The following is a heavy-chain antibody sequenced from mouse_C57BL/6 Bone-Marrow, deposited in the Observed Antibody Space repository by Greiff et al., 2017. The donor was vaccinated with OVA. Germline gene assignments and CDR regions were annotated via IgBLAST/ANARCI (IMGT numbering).Heavy chain of an antibody. CDR1: GYTFTSYW. J-gene: IGHJ2*01. Sequence: EVQLQQSGTVLARPGASVKMSCKTSGYTFTSYWMHWVKQRPGQGLEWIGAIYPGNSDTSYNQKFKGKAKMTAVTSASTAYMELSSLTNEDSAVYYGTREYGSSHYFDYWGQGTTLTVSS. CDR2: IYPGNSDT. D-gene: IGHD1-1*01. CDR3: TREYGSSHYFDY. V-gene: IGHV1-5*01.